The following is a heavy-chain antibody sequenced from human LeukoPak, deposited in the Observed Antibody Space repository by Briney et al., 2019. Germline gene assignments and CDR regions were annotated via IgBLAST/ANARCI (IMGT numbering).Heavy chain of an antibody. V-gene: IGHV5-51*01. Sequence: GESLKISCKASGYSFTSYWIGWVRQMPGKGLEWMGIIYPSDSDARYSPSFQGLVTISADKSISTAYLQWSSLKASDTAIYFCARVRATVPDAFDIWGQGTMVTVSS. D-gene: IGHD2-15*01. CDR1: GYSFTSYW. J-gene: IGHJ3*02. CDR3: ARVRATVPDAFDI. CDR2: IYPSDSDA.